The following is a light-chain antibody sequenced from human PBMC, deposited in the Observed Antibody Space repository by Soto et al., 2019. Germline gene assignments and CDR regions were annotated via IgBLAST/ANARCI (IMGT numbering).Light chain of an antibody. CDR3: SSYTSSSTRI. J-gene: IGLJ1*01. Sequence: QSALTQPASVSGSPGQSITISCTGTSSDVGGYNDVSWYQQRPGKAPKLMIYEVSYRPSGVSNRFSGSKSGNTASLTISGLQTEYEADYYCSSYTSSSTRIFGNGTKLTVL. V-gene: IGLV2-14*01. CDR1: SSDVGGYND. CDR2: EVS.